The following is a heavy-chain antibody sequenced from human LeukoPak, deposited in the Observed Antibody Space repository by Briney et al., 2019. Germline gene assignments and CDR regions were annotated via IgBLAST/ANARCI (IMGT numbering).Heavy chain of an antibody. CDR3: ARGYSSSFGWFDP. CDR1: GGSFSGYY. Sequence: SETLSLTCAVYGGSFSGYYWSWIRQPPGKGLEWIGEINHSGSTNYNPSLKSRVTISVDTSKNQFSLKLSSVTAADTAVYYCARGYSSSFGWFDPWGQGTLATVSS. CDR2: INHSGST. D-gene: IGHD6-6*01. J-gene: IGHJ5*02. V-gene: IGHV4-34*01.